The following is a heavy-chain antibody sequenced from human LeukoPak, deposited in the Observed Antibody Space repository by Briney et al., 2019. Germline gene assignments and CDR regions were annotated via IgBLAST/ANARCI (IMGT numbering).Heavy chain of an antibody. CDR1: GDFISTGGYY. CDR3: ARVPLHDDSGHYYPH. V-gene: IGHV4-31*03. CDR2: IYYTGSI. D-gene: IGHD3-22*01. J-gene: IGHJ1*01. Sequence: SETLSLTCSVSGDFISTGGYYWSWIRQHPGKGLEWIGYIYYTGSIYYSPSLKSRLTISIDTSKNQFSLKLSSVTAADTAVYYCARVPLHDDSGHYYPHWGQGTLVTVSS.